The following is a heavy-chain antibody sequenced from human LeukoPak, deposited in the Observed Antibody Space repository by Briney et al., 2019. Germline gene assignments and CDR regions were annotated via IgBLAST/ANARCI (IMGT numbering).Heavy chain of an antibody. CDR2: IYTSGST. V-gene: IGHV4-59*10. Sequence: PSETLSLTCAVYGGSFSGYYWSWIRQPPGKGLEWIGRIYTSGSTNYNPSLKSRVTMSVDTSKNQFSLKLSSVTAADTAVYYCARETTVTTTYYYYYYMDVWGKGTTVTVSS. D-gene: IGHD4-11*01. CDR3: ARETTVTTTYYYYYYMDV. CDR1: GGSFSGYY. J-gene: IGHJ6*03.